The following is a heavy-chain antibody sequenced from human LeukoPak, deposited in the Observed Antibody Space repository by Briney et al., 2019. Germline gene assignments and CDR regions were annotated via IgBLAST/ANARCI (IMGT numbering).Heavy chain of an antibody. CDR2: ITSSGGT. Sequence: GGSLRLSCAASGFTFSSYPVSWVRQAPGRGLEWVSAITSSGGTYYIASVRGRFIVSRDNSRNTLYLQMNGLTAEDTAMYYCAKEDYRDHTTGFDSWGQGTLVTVSS. CDR1: GFTFSSYP. CDR3: AKEDYRDHTTGFDS. V-gene: IGHV3-23*01. D-gene: IGHD1-1*01. J-gene: IGHJ5*01.